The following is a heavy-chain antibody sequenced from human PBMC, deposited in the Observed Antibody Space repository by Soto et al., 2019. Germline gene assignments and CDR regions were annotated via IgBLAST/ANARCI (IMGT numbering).Heavy chain of an antibody. CDR2: TYYRSKWYN. J-gene: IGHJ6*02. CDR1: GDSVSSNSAT. CDR3: ARAQYSGTYPHGMDV. V-gene: IGHV6-1*01. Sequence: QVQLQQSGPGLVKPSQTLSLTCAISGDSVSSNSATWNWIRQSPSRGLEWLGRTYYRSKWYNEYAESVKSRVTINPDTSKNQFSLQLNSVTPEDTAMYYRARAQYSGTYPHGMDVWGQGTTVTVSS. D-gene: IGHD1-26*01.